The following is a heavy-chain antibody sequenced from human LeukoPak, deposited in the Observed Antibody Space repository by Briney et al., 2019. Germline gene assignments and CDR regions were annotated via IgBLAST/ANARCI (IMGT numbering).Heavy chain of an antibody. D-gene: IGHD6-19*01. V-gene: IGHV4-59*01. CDR2: IYYSGST. CDR1: GGSISSYY. CDR3: ARVGQWLVPYYFDY. J-gene: IGHJ4*02. Sequence: SETLSLTCTVSGGSISSYYWSWIRQPPGKGLEWIGYIYYSGSTNYNPSLKSRVTISVDTSKNQFSLKLSSVTAADTAVYYCARVGQWLVPYYFDYWGQGTLVTVSS.